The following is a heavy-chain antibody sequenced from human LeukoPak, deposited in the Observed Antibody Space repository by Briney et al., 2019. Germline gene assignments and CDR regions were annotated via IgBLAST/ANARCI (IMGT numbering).Heavy chain of an antibody. Sequence: PGGSLRLSRATSGFTFSSYGMYWVRQAPGKGLEWLAFIRYDGINKYYADSVKGRFTISRDNSKNTLYLQMNSLRAEDTAAYYCAKDGGPTVFYYFDSWGQGTLVTVSS. J-gene: IGHJ4*02. D-gene: IGHD1-1*01. V-gene: IGHV3-30*02. CDR3: AKDGGPTVFYYFDS. CDR2: IRYDGINK. CDR1: GFTFSSYG.